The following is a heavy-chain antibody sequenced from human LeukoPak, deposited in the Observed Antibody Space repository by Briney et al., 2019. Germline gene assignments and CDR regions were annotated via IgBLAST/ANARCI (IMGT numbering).Heavy chain of an antibody. J-gene: IGHJ4*02. CDR1: GGSISSGDYY. V-gene: IGHV4-30-4*01. CDR3: ARVEASSWPFDY. CDR2: IYYSGST. Sequence: PSETLSLTCTVSGGSISSGDYYWSWIRQPPGKGLEWIGYIYYSGSTYYNPSLKSRVTISVDTSKNQFSLKLSSVTAADTAVYYCARVEASSWPFDYWGQGTLVTVSS. D-gene: IGHD6-13*01.